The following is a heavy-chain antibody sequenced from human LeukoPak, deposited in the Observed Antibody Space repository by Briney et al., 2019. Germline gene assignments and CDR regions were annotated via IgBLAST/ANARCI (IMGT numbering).Heavy chain of an antibody. V-gene: IGHV4-59*01. CDR3: ARGGGDIVVVPAAKGHLDY. CDR1: GGSISSYY. CDR2: IYYSGST. J-gene: IGHJ4*02. Sequence: SETLSLTCTVSGGSISSYYWSWIRQPPGKGLEWIGYIYYSGSTNYNPSLKSRVTISVDTSKNQFSLKLSSVTAADTAVYYCARGGGDIVVVPAAKGHLDYWGQGTLVTVSS. D-gene: IGHD2-2*01.